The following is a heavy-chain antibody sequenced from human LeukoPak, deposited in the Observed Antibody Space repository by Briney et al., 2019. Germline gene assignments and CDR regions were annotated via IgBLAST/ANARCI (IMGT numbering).Heavy chain of an antibody. CDR3: ARVEAYCGGDCSEYFQH. Sequence: ASVKVSCKASGYTFTSYYMHWVRRAPGQGLEWMGIINPSGGSTSYAQKFQGRVTMTRDTSTSTVYMELSSLRSEDTAVYYCARVEAYCGGDCSEYFQHWGQGTLVTVSS. CDR2: INPSGGST. D-gene: IGHD2-21*02. V-gene: IGHV1-46*01. J-gene: IGHJ1*01. CDR1: GYTFTSYY.